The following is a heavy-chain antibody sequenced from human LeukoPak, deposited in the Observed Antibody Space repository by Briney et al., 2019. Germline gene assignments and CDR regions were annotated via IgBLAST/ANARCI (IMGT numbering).Heavy chain of an antibody. J-gene: IGHJ4*02. D-gene: IGHD5-18*01. V-gene: IGHV4-59*01. CDR2: IYYSWST. CDR3: ARGAAGYSYG. Sequence: SETLSLTCTVSGCSISSYYWSLNREPPGEGLQWIGYIYYSWSTNYNPSLKSRVAVSVDTSKNRFSLKLSSVTAADTAVYYCARGAAGYSYGWGQGTLVTVSS. CDR1: GCSISSYY.